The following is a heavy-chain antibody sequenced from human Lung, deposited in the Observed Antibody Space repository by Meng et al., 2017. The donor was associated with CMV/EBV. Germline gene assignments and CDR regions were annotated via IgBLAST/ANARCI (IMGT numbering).Heavy chain of an antibody. CDR2: IHHSGTT. V-gene: IGHV4-4*02. CDR1: GYSIISSNW. J-gene: IGHJ4*02. CDR3: ARRGPQLYDY. Sequence: SXTLSLXCAVSGYSIISSNWWSWVRQPPGEGLEWIGEIHHSGTTNYNPSLKSRVTISVDKSKNQFSLKLTSVTTADTAFYYCARRGPQLYDYWGQGTMVNGAS. D-gene: IGHD3-10*01.